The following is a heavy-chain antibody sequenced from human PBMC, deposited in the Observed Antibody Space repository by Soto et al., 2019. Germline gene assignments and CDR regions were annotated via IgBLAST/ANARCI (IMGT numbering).Heavy chain of an antibody. CDR3: ARGPVVAASTEYYYYGMDV. J-gene: IGHJ6*02. CDR1: GGSISSSNW. CDR2: INHSGST. Sequence: PSEPLSLTCAVSGGSISSSNWWSWVRQPPGKGLEWTGEINHSGSTSYNPSLKSRVTISVDTSKNQFSLKLSSVTAADTAVYYCARGPVVAASTEYYYYGMDVWGQGTTVTFSS. D-gene: IGHD2-15*01. V-gene: IGHV4-4*02.